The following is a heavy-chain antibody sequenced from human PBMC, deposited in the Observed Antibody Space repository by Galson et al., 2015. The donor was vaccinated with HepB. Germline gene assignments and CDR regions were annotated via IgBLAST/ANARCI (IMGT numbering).Heavy chain of an antibody. CDR1: GGTFSSYA. CDR2: IIPIFGTA. V-gene: IGHV1-69*13. D-gene: IGHD3-10*01. CDR3: ARVPTMVRGVIIGYYYMDV. J-gene: IGHJ6*03. Sequence: SVKVSCKASGGTFSSYAISWVRQAPGQGLEWMGGIIPIFGTANYAQKFQGRVTITADESTSTAYMELSSLRSEDTAVYYCARVPTMVRGVIIGYYYMDVWGKGTTVTVSS.